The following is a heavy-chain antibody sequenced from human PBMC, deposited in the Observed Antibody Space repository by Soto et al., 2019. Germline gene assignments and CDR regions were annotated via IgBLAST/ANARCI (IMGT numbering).Heavy chain of an antibody. V-gene: IGHV1-18*01. Sequence: ASVKVSCKASGYTFTSYGISWVRQAPGHGLEWMGWISAYNGNTNYAQKLQGRVTMTTDTSTSTAYMELRSLRSDDTAVYYCARVSGRGGDCYSPYFQQWGQGTLVTVSS. CDR3: ARVSGRGGDCYSPYFQQ. J-gene: IGHJ1*01. CDR1: GYTFTSYG. CDR2: ISAYNGNT. D-gene: IGHD2-21*01.